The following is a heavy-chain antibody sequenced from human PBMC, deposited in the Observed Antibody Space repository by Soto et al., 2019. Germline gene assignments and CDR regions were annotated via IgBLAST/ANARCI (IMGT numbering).Heavy chain of an antibody. CDR1: GHSFTSYG. D-gene: IGHD6-6*01. Sequence: QVQLVQSGAEVKKPGASVKVSCKVSGHSFTSYGISWVRQAPGQGLEWMGWISAYNDNTNYAQNLQGRVTMTTDTSTYTAYMELRSLRSDDTAVYYCAIHYSRSSRWYDPWGQGTLVTVSS. CDR3: AIHYSRSSRWYDP. CDR2: ISAYNDNT. V-gene: IGHV1-18*01. J-gene: IGHJ5*02.